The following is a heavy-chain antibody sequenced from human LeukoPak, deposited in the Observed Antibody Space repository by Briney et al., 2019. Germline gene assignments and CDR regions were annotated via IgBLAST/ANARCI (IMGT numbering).Heavy chain of an antibody. CDR3: ARDILENYYDSSGYYPWYFDL. CDR2: ISAYNGNT. Sequence: GASVKVSCKASGYTFTSYGISWVRQAPGQGLEWMGWISAYNGNTNYAQKLQGRVTMTTDTSTSTAYMELRSLRSDDTAVYYCARDILENYYDSSGYYPWYFDLWGRGTLVTVSS. J-gene: IGHJ2*01. CDR1: GYTFTSYG. V-gene: IGHV1-18*01. D-gene: IGHD3-22*01.